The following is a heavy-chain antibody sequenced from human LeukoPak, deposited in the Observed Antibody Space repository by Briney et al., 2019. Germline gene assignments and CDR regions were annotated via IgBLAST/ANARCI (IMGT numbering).Heavy chain of an antibody. D-gene: IGHD2-2*01. CDR3: ASAPLYCSSTSCQEGYYYYYMDV. Sequence: PSETLSLTCTVSGGSISSYYWSWIRQPPGKGLEWIGYIYYSESTNYNPSLKSRVTISVDTSKNQFSLKLSSVTAADTAVYYCASAPLYCSSTSCQEGYYYYYMDVWGKGTTVTVSS. CDR2: IYYSEST. J-gene: IGHJ6*03. V-gene: IGHV4-59*01. CDR1: GGSISSYY.